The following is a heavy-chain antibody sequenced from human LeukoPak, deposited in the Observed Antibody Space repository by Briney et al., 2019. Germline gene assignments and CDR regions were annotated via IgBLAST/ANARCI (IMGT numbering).Heavy chain of an antibody. Sequence: TGGSLRLSCAASGFTFSNYAMYWVRQAPGKGLEWVSAIDTSGVGTYYADSVQGRFTISRDNSKNTLYLQMNSLRAEDTAFYYCAKEGASSTSFDYWGQGTLVTVSS. CDR3: AKEGASSTSFDY. CDR1: GFTFSNYA. J-gene: IGHJ4*02. CDR2: IDTSGVGT. V-gene: IGHV3-23*01. D-gene: IGHD2-2*01.